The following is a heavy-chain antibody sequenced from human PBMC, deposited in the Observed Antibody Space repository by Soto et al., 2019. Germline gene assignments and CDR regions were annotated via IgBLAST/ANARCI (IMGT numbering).Heavy chain of an antibody. J-gene: IGHJ6*03. V-gene: IGHV1-18*01. Sequence: VNGSCKPSGYTFTSYGISWVRQAPGQGLEWMGWISAYNGNTNYAQKLQGRVTMTTDTSTSTAHMELRSLRSDDTAVYYCAREVIGRYCSGGSCYSGYYYYYMDVWGKGTTVTVSS. CDR1: GYTFTSYG. CDR3: AREVIGRYCSGGSCYSGYYYYYMDV. CDR2: ISAYNGNT. D-gene: IGHD2-15*01.